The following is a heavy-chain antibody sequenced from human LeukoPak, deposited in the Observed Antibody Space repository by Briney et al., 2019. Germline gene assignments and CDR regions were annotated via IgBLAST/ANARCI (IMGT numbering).Heavy chain of an antibody. Sequence: SQTRSLTCTVSGRSIRSGGYYWSWMRQPPGKGLEWIGYIYYSGSTYYDPSLKSRVTIPVDTSKNQFSLKLSSVTAADTAVYYCARAPFTVTNYFDYWGQGTLVTVSS. J-gene: IGHJ4*02. D-gene: IGHD4-17*01. CDR3: ARAPFTVTNYFDY. CDR1: GRSIRSGGYY. V-gene: IGHV4-30-4*08. CDR2: IYYSGST.